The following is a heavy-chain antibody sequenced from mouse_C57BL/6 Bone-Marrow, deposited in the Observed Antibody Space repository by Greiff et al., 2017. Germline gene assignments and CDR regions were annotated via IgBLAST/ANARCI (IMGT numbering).Heavy chain of an antibody. CDR1: GFSLTSYG. V-gene: IGHV2-2*01. D-gene: IGHD2-1*01. CDR2: IWSGGST. Sequence: VKLMESGPGLVQPSQSLSITCTVSGFSLTSYGVHWVRQSPGKGLEWLGVIWSGGSTDYNAAFISRLSISKDNSKSQVFFKMNIRQADDTAIYYCAREPYYGNTWFAYWGQGTLVTVSA. J-gene: IGHJ3*01. CDR3: AREPYYGNTWFAY.